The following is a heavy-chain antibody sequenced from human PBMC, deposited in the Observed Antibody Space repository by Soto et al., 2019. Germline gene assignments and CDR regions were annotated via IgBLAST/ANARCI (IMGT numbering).Heavy chain of an antibody. J-gene: IGHJ4*02. CDR3: ARGSGAMVVYDY. V-gene: IGHV1-69*13. D-gene: IGHD5-18*01. Sequence: VASVKVSCKASGGTFSSYAICWVRQAPGQGLEWMGGIIPIFGTANYAQKFQGRVTITADESTSTAYMELSSLRSEDTAVYYCARGSGAMVVYDYWGQGTLVTVSS. CDR1: GGTFSSYA. CDR2: IIPIFGTA.